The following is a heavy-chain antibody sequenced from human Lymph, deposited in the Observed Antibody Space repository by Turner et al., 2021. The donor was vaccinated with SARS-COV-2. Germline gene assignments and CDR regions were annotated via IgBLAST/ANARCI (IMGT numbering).Heavy chain of an antibody. CDR2: IIPILGIA. CDR3: ARRHSGNYDAFDI. V-gene: IGHV1-69*10. J-gene: IGHJ3*02. D-gene: IGHD1-26*01. Sequence: QVRLVQSGAEVTKPGSSVKVSCKASGGTFSTYVISRVRQAPGQGLEWMGGIIPILGIANYAQKFQGRVTITADKSTSTAYMELSSLRSEDTAVYHCARRHSGNYDAFDIWGQGTMVTVSS. CDR1: GGTFSTYV.